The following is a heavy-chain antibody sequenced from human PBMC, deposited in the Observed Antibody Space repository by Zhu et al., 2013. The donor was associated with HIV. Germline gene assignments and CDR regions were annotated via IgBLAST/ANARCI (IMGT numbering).Heavy chain of an antibody. CDR3: ARDLYSTSSRPFDI. V-gene: IGHV1-18*01. Sequence: QVQLVQSGAEVKKPGASVKVSCKASGYTFTTYAITWVRQAPGQGLEWMGWISAYNGNTNYAQKLQGRVTMTTDASTSTAYVELRSLRSDDTAVYYCARDLYSTSSRPFDIWGQGTMVTVSS. J-gene: IGHJ3*02. CDR2: ISAYNGNT. CDR1: GYTFTTYA. D-gene: IGHD6-6*01.